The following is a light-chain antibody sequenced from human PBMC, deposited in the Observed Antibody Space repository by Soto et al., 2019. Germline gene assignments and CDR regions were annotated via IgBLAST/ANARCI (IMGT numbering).Light chain of an antibody. CDR3: ALYMGGGIWV. Sequence: QTVVTQEPSFSVSPGGTVTLTCGLTSGSVSSSYYPSWSQQTPGQAPRSLIYTTSTRSSGVPDRFSGSILGNKAALIITGAQADDEAHYYCALYMGGGIWVFGGGTNLTVL. CDR2: TTS. J-gene: IGLJ3*02. CDR1: SGSVSSSYY. V-gene: IGLV8-61*01.